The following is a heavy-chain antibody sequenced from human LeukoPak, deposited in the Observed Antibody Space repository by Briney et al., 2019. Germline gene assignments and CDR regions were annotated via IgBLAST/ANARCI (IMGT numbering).Heavy chain of an antibody. J-gene: IGHJ6*02. Sequence: GGSLRLSCAASGFTFSSYGRHWVRQAPGKGLEWVAVISYDGSNKYYADPVKGRFTISRDNSKNTLYLQMNSLRAEDTAVYYCAKGAADYDFWSGYLLDVWGQGTTVTVSS. CDR2: ISYDGSNK. CDR3: AKGAADYDFWSGYLLDV. D-gene: IGHD3-3*01. CDR1: GFTFSSYG. V-gene: IGHV3-30*18.